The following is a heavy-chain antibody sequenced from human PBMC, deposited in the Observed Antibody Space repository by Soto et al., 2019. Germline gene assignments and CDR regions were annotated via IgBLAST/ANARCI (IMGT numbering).Heavy chain of an antibody. J-gene: IGHJ6*02. V-gene: IGHV3-30*18. CDR1: GFTFSNFG. CDR2: ISNDANDK. Sequence: QVHLVESGGGVVQPGRSLRLSCAASGFTFSNFGMHWVRQAPGKGLEWVAVISNDANDKYYADSVKGRFTISRDNSNNPLGLRMNSLRPEYTAVYYCAKPLRDTQYYYYGMDVWGQGTTVTVSS. CDR3: AKPLRDTQYYYYGMDV. D-gene: IGHD3-16*01.